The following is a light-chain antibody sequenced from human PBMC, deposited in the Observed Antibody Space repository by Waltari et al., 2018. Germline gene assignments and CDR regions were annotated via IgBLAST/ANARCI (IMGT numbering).Light chain of an antibody. CDR3: HSRDTTSTRL. Sequence: SSELTQDPAVSVALGQTVRITCQGDILRRFYASWYQQRPGQAPILVLFGQNTRHSGIPDRFSGSTSGNTASLTITRAQAEDEGDYFCHSRDTTSTRLFGGGTRVTV. J-gene: IGLJ2*01. CDR1: ILRRFY. CDR2: GQN. V-gene: IGLV3-19*01.